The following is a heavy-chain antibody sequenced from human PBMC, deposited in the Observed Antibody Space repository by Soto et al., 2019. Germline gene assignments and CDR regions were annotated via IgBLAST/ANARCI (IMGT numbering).Heavy chain of an antibody. V-gene: IGHV3-30*18. J-gene: IGHJ4*02. CDR1: GFTFSSYG. CDR2: ISYDGSNK. D-gene: IGHD3-3*01. CDR3: AKDTAKRGFWRSPSPRIDY. Sequence: GGSLRLSCAASGFTFSSYGMHWVRQAPGKGLEWVAVISYDGSNKYYADSVKGRFTISRDNSKNTLYLQMNSLRAEDTAVYYCAKDTAKRGFWRSPSPRIDYWGQGTLVTVSS.